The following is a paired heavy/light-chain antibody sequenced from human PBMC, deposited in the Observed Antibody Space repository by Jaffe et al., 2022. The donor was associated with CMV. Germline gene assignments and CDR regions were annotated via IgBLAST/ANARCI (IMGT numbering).Heavy chain of an antibody. Sequence: EVQLVQSGAEVKKPGESLKISCKTSGFTFSTYWIGWVRQMPGKGLEWMGIIYGGDSDTRYSPSFQGQVTISGDKSINTAYLQWSSLKASDTAMYYCARQGNDYGGTRHFDYWGQGTPVTVSS. CDR1: GFTFSTYW. D-gene: IGHD3-10*01. CDR3: ARQGNDYGGTRHFDY. V-gene: IGHV5-51*01. J-gene: IGHJ4*02. CDR2: IYGGDSDT.
Light chain of an antibody. Sequence: SSELTQDPAVSVALGQTVRITCQGDSLRSNYTSWYQQKPGQAPVLVIYGKNNRPSGIPDRFSASGSGNTASLTITGAQAEDEADYYCNCRSDNQPVVFGGGTKLTVL. CDR3: NCRSDNQPVV. V-gene: IGLV3-19*01. CDR2: GKN. CDR1: SLRSNY. J-gene: IGLJ2*01.